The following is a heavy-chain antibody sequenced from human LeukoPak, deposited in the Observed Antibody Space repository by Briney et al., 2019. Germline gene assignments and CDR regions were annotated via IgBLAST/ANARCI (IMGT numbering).Heavy chain of an antibody. Sequence: GGSLRLSCAASGFTFSSYSMNWVRQAPGKGLEWVSALSGSGGSAYYADSVKGRFTISRDNSKNTLYLQMNSLRAEDTAVYYCAKDRYYYGSGSSYFDYWGQGTLVTVSS. J-gene: IGHJ4*02. D-gene: IGHD3-10*01. CDR3: AKDRYYYGSGSSYFDY. V-gene: IGHV3-23*01. CDR1: GFTFSSYS. CDR2: LSGSGGSA.